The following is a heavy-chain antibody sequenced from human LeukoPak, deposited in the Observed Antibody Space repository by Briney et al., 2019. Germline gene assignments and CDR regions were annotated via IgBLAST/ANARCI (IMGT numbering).Heavy chain of an antibody. CDR1: GGTFSSYA. D-gene: IGHD6-19*01. CDR3: ARVGIAVADNFDY. Sequence: SVKVSCKASGGTFSSYAISWVRQAPGQGLEWMGRIIPIFGTANYAQKFQGRVTITTDESTSTAYMELSSLRTEDTAVYYCARVGIAVADNFDYWGQGTLVTVSS. V-gene: IGHV1-69*05. J-gene: IGHJ4*02. CDR2: IIPIFGTA.